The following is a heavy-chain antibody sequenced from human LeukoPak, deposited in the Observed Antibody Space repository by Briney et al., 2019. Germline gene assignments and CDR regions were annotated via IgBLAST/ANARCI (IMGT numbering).Heavy chain of an antibody. Sequence: SETLSLTCTDSGGSISSSSYYWGWIRQPPGKGLEWIGSIYYSGSTYYNPSLKSRVTISVDTSKNQFSLELSSVTAADTAVYYCQHYGRNSRGFDYWGQGTLVTVSS. CDR3: QHYGRNSRGFDY. CDR2: IYYSGST. CDR1: GGSISSSSYY. J-gene: IGHJ4*02. D-gene: IGHD4-23*01. V-gene: IGHV4-39*01.